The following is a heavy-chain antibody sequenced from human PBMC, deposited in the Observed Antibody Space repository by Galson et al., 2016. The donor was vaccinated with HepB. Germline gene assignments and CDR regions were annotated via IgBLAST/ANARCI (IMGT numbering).Heavy chain of an antibody. V-gene: IGHV4-31*03. Sequence: CTVSGGSINSGGYHWSWIRQHPGKGLEWIGYIYDSGNTYYNPSLKSRVTMSVDTSKNQFSLKLSSVTAADTAVYYCARVRDSRDSAFDIWGQGTMVTVSS. J-gene: IGHJ3*02. CDR3: ARVRDSRDSAFDI. CDR1: GGSINSGGYH. CDR2: IYDSGNT. D-gene: IGHD2-15*01.